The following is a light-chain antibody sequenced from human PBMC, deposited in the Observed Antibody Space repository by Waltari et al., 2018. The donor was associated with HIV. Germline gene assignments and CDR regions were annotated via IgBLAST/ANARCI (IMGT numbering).Light chain of an antibody. CDR2: EVN. CDR3: CSYAGGNSYV. J-gene: IGLJ1*01. CDR1: SSDVGNYNF. Sequence: QSALTQPASAAASPGQSITISSTATSSDVGNYNFFSWYRQFPDKAPQLLIFEVNKRPSGVSNRFSGSKSGNSASLTIAGLLADDEADYYCCSYAGGNSYVFGTGTKVTVL. V-gene: IGLV2-23*02.